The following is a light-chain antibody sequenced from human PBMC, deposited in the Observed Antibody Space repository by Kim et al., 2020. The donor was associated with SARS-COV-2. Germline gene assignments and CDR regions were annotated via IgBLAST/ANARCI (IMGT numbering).Light chain of an antibody. CDR3: QVWDSSSDHRV. J-gene: IGLJ3*02. CDR2: YDS. CDR1: NIGSKS. V-gene: IGLV3-21*04. Sequence: SYELTQPPSVSVAPGKTARITCGGNNIGSKSVHWYQQKPGQAPVLVIYYDSDRPSGIPERFSGSNSGNTATLTISRVEAGDEADYYCQVWDSSSDHRVFGGVTQLTVI.